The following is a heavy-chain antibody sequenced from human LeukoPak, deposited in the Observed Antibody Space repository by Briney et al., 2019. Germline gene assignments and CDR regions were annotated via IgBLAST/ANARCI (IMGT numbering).Heavy chain of an antibody. CDR2: IYPGDSDT. V-gene: IGHV5-51*01. CDR1: GYTFTSYW. D-gene: IGHD6-19*01. CDR3: ARRGSGWYYFDY. Sequence: PGESLKISCKGSGYTFTSYWIGWVRQMPGKGLEWMGIIYPGDSDTRYSPSFQGQVIISADKSISTVYLQWTSLKASDTAIYYCARRGSGWYYFDYWGQGTLVTVSS. J-gene: IGHJ4*02.